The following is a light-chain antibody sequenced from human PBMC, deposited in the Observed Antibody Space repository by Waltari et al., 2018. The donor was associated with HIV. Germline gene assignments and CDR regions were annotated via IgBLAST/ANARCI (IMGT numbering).Light chain of an antibody. CDR3: QQYGSSPRT. J-gene: IGKJ2*01. Sequence: EIVLTHSPATLSLSPGERATYPCGASQSVSSSYLAWYQQKPGLAPRLLIYDASSRATGIPNRFSGGGSGTDFTLTISRLEPEDFAVYYCQQYGSSPRTFGQGTKLEIK. V-gene: IGKV3D-20*01. CDR2: DAS. CDR1: QSVSSSY.